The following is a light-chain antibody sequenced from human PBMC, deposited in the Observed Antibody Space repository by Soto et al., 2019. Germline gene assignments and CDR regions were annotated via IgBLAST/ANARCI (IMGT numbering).Light chain of an antibody. V-gene: IGKV1-5*01. CDR1: QSINAR. J-gene: IGKJ4*01. Sequence: DIQRTQSPFTLSASLGDRFTMTCRASQSINARLAWHQQQPGKAPKVLIYDGYNLESGVTSRFSGSGSGTDFTITISSLKPEDFATYSCLQDDSMPLTVGGGTKVEIK. CDR3: LQDDSMPLT. CDR2: DGY.